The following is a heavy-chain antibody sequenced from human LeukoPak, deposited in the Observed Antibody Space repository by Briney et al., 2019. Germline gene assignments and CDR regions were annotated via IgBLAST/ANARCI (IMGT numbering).Heavy chain of an antibody. J-gene: IGHJ4*02. Sequence: PSETLSLTCIVSGGSTSTGDYYCSWIRQPAGKGLEWIGRIYTSGSTNYNPSLKSRVTISVDTSKNQFSLKLSSVTAADTAMYYCARMGLSGSYYPFDYWGQGTLVTVSS. D-gene: IGHD1-26*01. CDR2: IYTSGST. V-gene: IGHV4-61*02. CDR1: GGSTSTGDYY. CDR3: ARMGLSGSYYPFDY.